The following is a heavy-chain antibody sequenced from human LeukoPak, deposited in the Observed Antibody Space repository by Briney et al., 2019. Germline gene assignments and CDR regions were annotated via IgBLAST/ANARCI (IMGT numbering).Heavy chain of an antibody. V-gene: IGHV4-34*01. Sequence: RTSETLSLTCAVYGGSFSGYSWSWIRQPPGKGLEWIGEINHSGSTNYNPSLKSRVTISVDTSKNQFSLKLSSVTAADTAVYYCARGRKRCSSTSCYRRNWFDPWGQGTLVTVSS. CDR2: INHSGST. CDR1: GGSFSGYS. D-gene: IGHD2-2*02. CDR3: ARGRKRCSSTSCYRRNWFDP. J-gene: IGHJ5*02.